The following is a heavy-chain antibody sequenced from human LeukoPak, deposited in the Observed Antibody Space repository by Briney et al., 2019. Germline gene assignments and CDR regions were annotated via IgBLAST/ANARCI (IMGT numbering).Heavy chain of an antibody. CDR1: GFTFSSYS. J-gene: IGHJ4*02. CDR2: ISSSSSYI. D-gene: IGHD1-26*01. V-gene: IGHV3-21*01. Sequence: PGGSLRLSCAASGFTFSSYSMNWVRQAPGKGLEWVSSISSSSSYICYADSVKGRFTISRDNAKNSLYLQMNSLRAEDTAVYYCAREYPNSGSYYRGYYFDYWGQGTLVTVSS. CDR3: AREYPNSGSYYRGYYFDY.